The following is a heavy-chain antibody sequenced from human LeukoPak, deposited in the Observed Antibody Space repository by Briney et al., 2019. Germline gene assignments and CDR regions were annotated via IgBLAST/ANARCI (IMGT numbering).Heavy chain of an antibody. Sequence: GGSLRLSCATSGFTFRSYAMHWVRQAPGTGLEWVSFISYDGNNQYYADSVKGRFTISRDNSKNTLYLQMNSLRAEDTAVCYCAKDWSGYCSGGSCYGDYWGQGTLVTVSS. J-gene: IGHJ4*02. D-gene: IGHD2-15*01. CDR2: ISYDGNNQ. V-gene: IGHV3-30*04. CDR1: GFTFRSYA. CDR3: AKDWSGYCSGGSCYGDY.